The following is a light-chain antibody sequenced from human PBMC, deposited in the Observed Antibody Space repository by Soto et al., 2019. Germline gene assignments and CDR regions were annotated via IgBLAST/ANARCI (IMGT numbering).Light chain of an antibody. CDR3: QQHSQWPIT. CDR2: YIS. CDR1: QSAGNF. J-gene: IGKJ5*01. Sequence: EIVMTQSPATLSVSPGETASLSCRASQSAGNFLAWYQQKPGQAPRLLIHYISTRATGIPARFSGSGSGTEFTLTINSLQSEDSAVYYCQQHSQWPITFGQGTRLEIK. V-gene: IGKV3D-15*01.